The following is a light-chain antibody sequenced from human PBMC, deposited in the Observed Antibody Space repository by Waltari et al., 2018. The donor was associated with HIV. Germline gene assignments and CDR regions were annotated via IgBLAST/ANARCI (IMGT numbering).Light chain of an antibody. CDR1: RTDFGGLNY. CDR2: EVT. CDR3: NSYTISSTLGV. Sequence: QSALTQPASVSRSPGQSITISCPGTRTDFGGLNYVTCSQQHPGKAPKLIVYEVTNRPSGVSNLFSGSKSGNTASLTISGLQAEDEADYYCNSYTISSTLGVFGGGTKRTVL. J-gene: IGLJ3*02. V-gene: IGLV2-14*01.